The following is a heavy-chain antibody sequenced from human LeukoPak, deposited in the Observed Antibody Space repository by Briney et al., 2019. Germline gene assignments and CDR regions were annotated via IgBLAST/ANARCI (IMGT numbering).Heavy chain of an antibody. V-gene: IGHV1-2*02. J-gene: IGHJ6*02. CDR3: ARDRGGHDYGDYGDYYYYYGMDV. CDR1: GYTFTGYY. Sequence: ASVKVSCKASGYTFTGYYMHWVRQAPGQGLEWMGWINPNSGGTNYAQKFQGRVTMTRDTSISTAYVELSRLRSDDTAVYYCARDRGGHDYGDYGDYYYYYGMDVWGQGTTVTVSS. CDR2: INPNSGGT. D-gene: IGHD4-17*01.